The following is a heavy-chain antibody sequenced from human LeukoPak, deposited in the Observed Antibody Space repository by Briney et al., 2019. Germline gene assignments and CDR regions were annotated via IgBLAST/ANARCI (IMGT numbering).Heavy chain of an antibody. V-gene: IGHV1-46*01. CDR1: GYTFTSYY. D-gene: IGHD5-24*01. J-gene: IGHJ4*02. Sequence: ASVKVSCKASGYTFTSYYMHWVRQAPGQGLEWMGIINPSGGSTSYAQKFQGRVTMTRDMSTSTVYMELSSLRSEDTAVYYCVRSGQIRRDGYKGSDYWGQGTLVTVSS. CDR3: VRSGQIRRDGYKGSDY. CDR2: INPSGGST.